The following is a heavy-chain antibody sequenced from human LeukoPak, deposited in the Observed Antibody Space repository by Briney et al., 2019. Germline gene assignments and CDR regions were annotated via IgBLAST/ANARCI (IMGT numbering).Heavy chain of an antibody. CDR3: ARVARRDGYNLGY. J-gene: IGHJ4*02. V-gene: IGHV1-8*01. Sequence: GASVKVSCKASGYTFTSYDINWVRQATGQGLEWMGWMSPNSGNTGYAQKFQGRVTMTRNTSISTAYMELSSLRSEDAAVYYCARVARRDGYNLGYWGQGTLVTVSS. D-gene: IGHD5-24*01. CDR2: MSPNSGNT. CDR1: GYTFTSYD.